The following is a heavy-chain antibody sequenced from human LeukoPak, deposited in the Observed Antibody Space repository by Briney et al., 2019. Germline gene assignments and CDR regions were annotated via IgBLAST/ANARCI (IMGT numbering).Heavy chain of an antibody. Sequence: APVKVSCKASGYTFTSHAIHWVRQAPGQRPEWMGWINAGSGDTKCSQNLEGRVTITRDTSASTAYMELSSLKSEDTAVYYCARTARIAATVGDYFDYWGQGTLVTVSS. CDR3: ARTARIAATVGDYFDY. CDR2: INAGSGDT. J-gene: IGHJ4*02. D-gene: IGHD6-13*01. V-gene: IGHV1-3*01. CDR1: GYTFTSHA.